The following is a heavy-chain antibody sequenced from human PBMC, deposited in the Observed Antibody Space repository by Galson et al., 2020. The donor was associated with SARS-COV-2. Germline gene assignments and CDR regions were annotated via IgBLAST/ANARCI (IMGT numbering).Heavy chain of an antibody. CDR2: ISNDGTNT. CDR3: AKSLWFGELVSPFDY. CDR1: GFTFSSFG. V-gene: IGHV3-30*18. Sequence: GGSLRLSCAASGFTFSSFGMHWVRQAPGKGLEWVAVISNDGTNTYYADSVKGRFTLSRDNSKNTLYLQMNSLRVEDTAVYYCAKSLWFGELVSPFDYWGQGALVTVSS. D-gene: IGHD3-10*01. J-gene: IGHJ4*02.